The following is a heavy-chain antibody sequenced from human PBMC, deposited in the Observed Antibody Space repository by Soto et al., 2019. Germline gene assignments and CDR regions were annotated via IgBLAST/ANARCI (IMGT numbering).Heavy chain of an antibody. CDR1: GGSFSGYY. CDR3: ASRRGRFLGTGWFDP. D-gene: IGHD3-3*01. CDR2: INHSGST. Sequence: SETLSLTCAVYGGSFSGYYWSWIRQPPGKGLEWIGEINHSGSTNYNPSLKSRVTISVDTSKNQFSLKLSSVTAADTAVYYCASRRGRFLGTGWFDPWGQGTLVTVSS. V-gene: IGHV4-34*01. J-gene: IGHJ5*02.